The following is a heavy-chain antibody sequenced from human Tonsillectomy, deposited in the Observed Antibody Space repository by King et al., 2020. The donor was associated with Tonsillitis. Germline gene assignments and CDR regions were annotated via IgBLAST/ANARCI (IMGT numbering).Heavy chain of an antibody. Sequence: VQLVESGGGLVQPGGSLRLSCAASGFTFSSYWMHWVRHAPGKGLVWVSRINSDGSSTSYADSVKGRFPISRDNAKNTLYLQMNSLRAEDTAVYYCAREEWLLRAFDIWGQGTMVTVSS. D-gene: IGHD3-3*01. CDR3: AREEWLLRAFDI. CDR1: GFTFSSYW. J-gene: IGHJ3*02. V-gene: IGHV3-74*01. CDR2: INSDGSST.